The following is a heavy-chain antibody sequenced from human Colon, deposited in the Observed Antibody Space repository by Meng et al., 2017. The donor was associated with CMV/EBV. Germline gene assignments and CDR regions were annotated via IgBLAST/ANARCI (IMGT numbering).Heavy chain of an antibody. CDR3: ARLNGGNSGDWFDP. D-gene: IGHD4-23*01. CDR1: GYTFTGYY. V-gene: IGHV1-2*02. CDR2: INPNSGGT. J-gene: IGHJ5*02. Sequence: ASVKVSCKASGYTFTGYYMHWVRQAPGQGLEWMGWINPNSGGTNYAQKFQGRVTMTRDTSISTAYMELTDLRSDDTAVYYCARLNGGNSGDWFDPWGQGTLVTVSS.